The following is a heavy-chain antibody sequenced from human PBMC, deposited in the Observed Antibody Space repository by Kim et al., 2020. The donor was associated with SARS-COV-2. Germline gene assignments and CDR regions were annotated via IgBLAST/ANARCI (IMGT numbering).Heavy chain of an antibody. CDR2: ISGSGGST. V-gene: IGHV3-23*01. D-gene: IGHD5-12*01. J-gene: IGHJ6*02. CDR3: AKFASGYDLMEVYDHYYYGMDV. CDR1: GFTFSSYA. Sequence: GGSLRLSCAASGFTFSSYAMSWVRQAPGKGLEWVSAISGSGGSTYYADSVKGRLTISRDNSKNTLYLQMNSLRAEDTAVYYCAKFASGYDLMEVYDHYYYGMDVWGQGTTVTVSS.